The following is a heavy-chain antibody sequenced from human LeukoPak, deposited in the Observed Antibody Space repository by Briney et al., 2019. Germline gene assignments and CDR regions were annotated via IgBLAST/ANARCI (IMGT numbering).Heavy chain of an antibody. V-gene: IGHV3-48*04. CDR3: AELGITMIGGV. CDR1: GFTFSSYS. J-gene: IGHJ6*04. D-gene: IGHD3-10*02. CDR2: ISSSGSTI. Sequence: GGSLRLSCAASGFTFSSYSMNWVRQAPGKGLEWVSYISSSGSTIYYADSVKGRFTISRDNAENSLYLQMNSLRAEDTAVYYCAELGITMIGGVWGKGTTVTISS.